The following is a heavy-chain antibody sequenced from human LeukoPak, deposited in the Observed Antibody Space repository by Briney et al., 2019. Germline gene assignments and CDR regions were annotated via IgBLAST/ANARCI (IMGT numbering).Heavy chain of an antibody. Sequence: ASVKVSCKASGGTFSSYAISWVRQAPGQGLEWMGGIIPIFGTANYAQKFQGRVTITTDESTSTAYMELSRLRSDDTAVYYCARDRLPNYYDSSGHFDIWGQGTMVTVSS. J-gene: IGHJ3*02. CDR1: GGTFSSYA. V-gene: IGHV1-69*05. D-gene: IGHD3-22*01. CDR3: ARDRLPNYYDSSGHFDI. CDR2: IIPIFGTA.